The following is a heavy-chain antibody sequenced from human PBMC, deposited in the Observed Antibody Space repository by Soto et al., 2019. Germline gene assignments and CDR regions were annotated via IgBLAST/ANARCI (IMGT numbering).Heavy chain of an antibody. CDR1: GFTFSSYG. D-gene: IGHD5-12*01. CDR3: ARDSRERVATISGSIDY. Sequence: QVQLVESGGGVVQPGRSPRLSCAASGFTFSSYGMHWVRQAPGKGLEWVAVIWYDGSNKYYADSVKGRFTISRDNSKNTLYLQMNSLRAEDTAVYYCARDSRERVATISGSIDYWGQGTLVTVSS. J-gene: IGHJ4*02. CDR2: IWYDGSNK. V-gene: IGHV3-33*01.